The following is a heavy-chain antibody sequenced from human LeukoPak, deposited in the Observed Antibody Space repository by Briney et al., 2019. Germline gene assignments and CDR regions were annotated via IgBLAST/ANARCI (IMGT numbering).Heavy chain of an antibody. CDR1: GYTFTGYY. CDR3: ATGTYYGSGSYYFDY. CDR2: IIPILGIA. Sequence: SVKVSCKASGYTFTGYYMHWVRQAPGQGLEWMGRIIPILGIANYAQKFQGRVTITADKSTSTAYMGLSSLRSEDTAVYYCATGTYYGSGSYYFDYWGQGTLVTVSS. J-gene: IGHJ4*02. D-gene: IGHD3-10*01. V-gene: IGHV1-69*02.